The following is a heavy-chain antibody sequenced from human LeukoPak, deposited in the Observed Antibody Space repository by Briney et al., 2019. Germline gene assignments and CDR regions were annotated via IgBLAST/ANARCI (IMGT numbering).Heavy chain of an antibody. CDR3: AKDWSPRWLVLRDDSEYFHH. CDR1: GFTFNNYW. CDR2: IKQDGSEK. J-gene: IGHJ1*01. V-gene: IGHV3-7*03. D-gene: IGHD6-19*01. Sequence: PGGSLRLSCAASGFTFNNYWMTWVRQAPGKGLEWVANIKQDGSEKYYGDSVKGRFTVPRDNGKNSLYLQMNSLRVEDTAVYTCAKDWSPRWLVLRDDSEYFHHWGQGTLVTVSS.